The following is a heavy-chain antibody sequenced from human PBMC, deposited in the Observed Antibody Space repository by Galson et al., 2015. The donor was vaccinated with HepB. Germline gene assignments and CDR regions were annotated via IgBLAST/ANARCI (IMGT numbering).Heavy chain of an antibody. CDR2: ISNDGSTK. D-gene: IGHD2-15*01. Sequence: SLRLSCAASGFTFSRYGMHWVRQAPGKGLEWVALISNDGSTKYYADSVRGRLTISRDNSKNTLGLQMNSLGADDTAVYFCAKGTTSGYCRGGSCFYFDCWGQGTLVTVSS. CDR3: AKGTTSGYCRGGSCFYFDC. V-gene: IGHV3-30*18. J-gene: IGHJ4*02. CDR1: GFTFSRYG.